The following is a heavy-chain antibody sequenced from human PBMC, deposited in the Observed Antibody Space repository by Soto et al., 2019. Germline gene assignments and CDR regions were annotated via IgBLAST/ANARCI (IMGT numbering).Heavy chain of an antibody. V-gene: IGHV3-23*01. D-gene: IGHD4-17*01. CDR2: LTPSGGET. J-gene: IGHJ3*02. CDR3: AHPRGYGVFDAYDI. Sequence: EAQLLESGGGLVRPGGSLRLSCVASGFTFSTYAMSWVRQAPGKGLEWVSALTPSGGETYYADSVKGRFTISRDNSMNVLYLQMNSLRIEDTAVYYCAHPRGYGVFDAYDIWGQGTMVTVSS. CDR1: GFTFSTYA.